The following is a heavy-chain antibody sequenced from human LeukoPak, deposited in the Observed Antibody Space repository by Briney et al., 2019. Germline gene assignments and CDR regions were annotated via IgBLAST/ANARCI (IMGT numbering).Heavy chain of an antibody. V-gene: IGHV3-23*01. J-gene: IGHJ4*02. CDR1: GFTFSSYA. D-gene: IGHD7-27*01. CDR2: ISGSGTST. Sequence: GGSLRLSCADSGFTFSSYAMSWVRQAPGKGLEWVSAISGSGTSTYYADSVKGRFTISRDNSKNTLYLQMNSLRAEDTAVYYCAKDRSWGCFDYWGQGTLVTVSS. CDR3: AKDRSWGCFDY.